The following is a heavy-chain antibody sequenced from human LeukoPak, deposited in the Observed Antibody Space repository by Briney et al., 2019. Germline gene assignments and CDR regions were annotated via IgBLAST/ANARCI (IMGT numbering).Heavy chain of an antibody. V-gene: IGHV1-46*01. D-gene: IGHD1-7*01. J-gene: IGHJ5*02. Sequence: ASVKVSCKASGYTFTSYYMHWVRQAPGQGLEWMGIINPSGGSTRYAQGFQGRVTMTRDTSTKTVYMEMSSLRSEDTAVYYCARDPLITATTTWFDPWGQGTLVTVSS. CDR1: GYTFTSYY. CDR3: ARDPLITATTTWFDP. CDR2: INPSGGST.